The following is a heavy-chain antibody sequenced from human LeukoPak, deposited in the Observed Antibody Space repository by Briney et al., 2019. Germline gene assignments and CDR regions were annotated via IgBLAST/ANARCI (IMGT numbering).Heavy chain of an antibody. CDR3: ARLTGDGFDI. D-gene: IGHD3-9*01. V-gene: IGHV4-4*07. Sequence: SETLSLTCSVSGVSLDEYYWYWIRKSAGKRLEWIGRIYSSGSTNYAPSLKSRVTMSIDTSKRHLSLKLSSVTAADTGFYYCARLTGDGFDIWGQGTKVTVSS. CDR1: GVSLDEYY. CDR2: IYSSGST. J-gene: IGHJ3*02.